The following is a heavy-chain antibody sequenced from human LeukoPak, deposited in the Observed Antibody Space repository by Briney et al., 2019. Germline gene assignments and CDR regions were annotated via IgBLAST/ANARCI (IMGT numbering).Heavy chain of an antibody. CDR2: ISGSGGAT. Sequence: GGSLRLSCAASGFTFNTYGMSWVRQAPGKGLEWVSGISGSGGATYYADSVKGRFTISRDNSKNTLYLQMNSLRAEDTAVYYCAKVTYGSGTYGAFDYWGQGTLVTVSS. J-gene: IGHJ4*02. D-gene: IGHD3-10*01. V-gene: IGHV3-23*01. CDR1: GFTFNTYG. CDR3: AKVTYGSGTYGAFDY.